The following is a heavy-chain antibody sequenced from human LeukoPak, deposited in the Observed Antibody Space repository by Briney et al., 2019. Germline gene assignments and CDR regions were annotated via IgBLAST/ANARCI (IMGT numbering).Heavy chain of an antibody. J-gene: IGHJ4*02. D-gene: IGHD3-3*01. CDR1: GYTFTGYY. CDR3: AREPFTIFGVVIPKGGFADY. V-gene: IGHV1-2*06. Sequence: GASVKVSCKASGYTFTGYYMHWVRQAPGQGLEWMGRINPNSGGTNYAQKFQGRVTMTTDTSMSTAYMELRRLRSDDTAVYYCAREPFTIFGVVIPKGGFADYWGQGTLVTVPS. CDR2: INPNSGGT.